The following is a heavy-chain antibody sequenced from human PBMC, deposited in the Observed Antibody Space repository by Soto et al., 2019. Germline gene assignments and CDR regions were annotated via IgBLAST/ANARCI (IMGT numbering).Heavy chain of an antibody. CDR3: VRQYIAYNI. D-gene: IGHD5-18*01. CDR1: GFTFSNYW. V-gene: IGHV3-74*01. J-gene: IGHJ3*02. CDR2: INADGSIT. Sequence: EVQLVESGGGLVQPGGSLRLSCAASGFTFSNYWMHWVRQVPGQRPVWVSRINADGSITADEDSVQGRVTISRDNAKNTLYLQMHSLRAEDTSVYYCVRQYIAYNIWCQGTTVTVSS.